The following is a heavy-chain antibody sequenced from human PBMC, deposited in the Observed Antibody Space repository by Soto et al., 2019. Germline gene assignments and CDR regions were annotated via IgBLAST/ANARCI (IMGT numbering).Heavy chain of an antibody. J-gene: IGHJ6*02. Sequence: QVQLVESGGGVVQPGRSLRLSCAASGFTFSSYAMHWVRQAPGKGLEWVAVISYDGSNKYYADSVKGRFTISRDNSKNTLYLQMNSPRAEDSAVYYCAAHLFSKQWLAVNYYYYGMDVWGQGTTVTVSS. V-gene: IGHV3-30-3*01. D-gene: IGHD6-19*01. CDR3: AAHLFSKQWLAVNYYYYGMDV. CDR1: GFTFSSYA. CDR2: ISYDGSNK.